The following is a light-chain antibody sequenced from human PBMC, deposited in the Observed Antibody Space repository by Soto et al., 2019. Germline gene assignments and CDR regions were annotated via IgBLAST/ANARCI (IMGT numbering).Light chain of an antibody. V-gene: IGKV1-5*01. Sequence: GARVTITWRASQSISSWVAWYQQKPGKAPKLLIYDASSLESGVPSRFSGSGSGTEFTLTISSLQPDDFATYYCQQYNSYRTFGQGTKVDIK. CDR3: QQYNSYRT. J-gene: IGKJ1*01. CDR1: QSISSW. CDR2: DAS.